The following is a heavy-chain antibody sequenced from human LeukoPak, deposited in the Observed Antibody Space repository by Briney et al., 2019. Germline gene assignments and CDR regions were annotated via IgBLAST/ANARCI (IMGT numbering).Heavy chain of an antibody. Sequence: GGSLRLSCAASGFTFDDYAMHWVRQAPGKGLEWVSFISGDGDSTYFADSVKGRFTISRDNSKNSLYLQMNSLRTEDTALYSCAKGTPPYYDFWSTYYYYMDVWGKGTTVTVSS. CDR3: AKGTPPYYDFWSTYYYYMDV. J-gene: IGHJ6*03. D-gene: IGHD3-3*01. CDR2: ISGDGDST. V-gene: IGHV3-43*02. CDR1: GFTFDDYA.